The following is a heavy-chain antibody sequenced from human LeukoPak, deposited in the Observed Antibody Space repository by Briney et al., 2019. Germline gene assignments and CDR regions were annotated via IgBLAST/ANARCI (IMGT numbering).Heavy chain of an antibody. D-gene: IGHD2-21*02. V-gene: IGHV3-7*01. CDR3: ARDAGRGGDCDH. Sequence: GGSLRLSCAASGITLSNSWMKWVRQAPGKGPEWVAHIKPDGSATWYHRSVEGRFTISRDNAKNSVYLQMDSLRVEDTAVYYCARDAGRGGDCDHWGQGTLVTVSS. CDR2: IKPDGSAT. CDR1: GITLSNSW. J-gene: IGHJ5*02.